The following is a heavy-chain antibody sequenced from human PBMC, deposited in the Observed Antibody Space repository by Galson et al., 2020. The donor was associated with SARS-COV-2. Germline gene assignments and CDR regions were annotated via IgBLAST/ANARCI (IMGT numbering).Heavy chain of an antibody. D-gene: IGHD6-13*01. CDR2: IYSGGST. V-gene: IGHV3-53*01. CDR1: GFTVSSNY. J-gene: IGHJ4*02. Sequence: GESLKISCAASGFTVSSNYMSWVRQAPGKGLEWVSVIYSGGSTYYADSVQGRFTISRDTSKNTLYLQMNSLRAEDTAVYYCASGGDEQQLEDWGQGTLVTVSS. CDR3: ASGGDEQQLED.